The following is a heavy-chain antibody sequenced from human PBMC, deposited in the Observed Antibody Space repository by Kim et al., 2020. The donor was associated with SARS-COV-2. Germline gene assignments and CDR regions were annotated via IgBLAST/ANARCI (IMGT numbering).Heavy chain of an antibody. V-gene: IGHV4-31*03. CDR1: GGSISSGGYY. Sequence: SETLSLTCTVSGGSISSGGYYWSWIRQHPGKGLEWIGYIYYSGSTYYNPSLKSRVTISVDTSKNQFSLKLSSVTAADTAVYYCARAPPPQLRYFDWFQYYYYYYGMDVWGQGTTVTVSS. CDR3: ARAPPPQLRYFDWFQYYYYYYGMDV. D-gene: IGHD3-9*01. CDR2: IYYSGST. J-gene: IGHJ6*02.